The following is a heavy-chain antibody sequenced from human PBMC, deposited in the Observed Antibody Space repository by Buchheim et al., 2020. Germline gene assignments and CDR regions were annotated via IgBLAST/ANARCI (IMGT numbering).Heavy chain of an antibody. CDR2: ISSSGSSI. D-gene: IGHD3-3*01. CDR3: ARDRPNYDFWSGYYYYYGMDV. CDR1: EFTFSDYQ. J-gene: IGHJ6*02. Sequence: QVQLVESGGGLVKPGGSLRLSCAASEFTFSDYQMSWIRQAPGKGLEWVSYISSSGSSIYYADSVKGRFTISRDNAKNSLYLQMNSLRAEDTAVYYCARDRPNYDFWSGYYYYYGMDVWGQGTT. V-gene: IGHV3-11*01.